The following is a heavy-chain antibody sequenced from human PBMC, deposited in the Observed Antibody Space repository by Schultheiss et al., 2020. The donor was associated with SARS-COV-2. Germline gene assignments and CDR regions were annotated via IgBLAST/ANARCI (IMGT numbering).Heavy chain of an antibody. CDR2: INHSGTT. CDR3: ARGRHSSSLYYYDSSGRQYKVIYYFDY. Sequence: SETLSLTCAVYGGSFSDYYWSWIRQPPGKGLGWIGEINHSGTTNYNPSLKSRVTISVDTSKNQLSLKLSSMTAADTAVYYCARGRHSSSLYYYDSSGRQYKVIYYFDYWGQGTLVTVSS. V-gene: IGHV4-34*01. CDR1: GGSFSDYY. J-gene: IGHJ4*02. D-gene: IGHD3-22*01.